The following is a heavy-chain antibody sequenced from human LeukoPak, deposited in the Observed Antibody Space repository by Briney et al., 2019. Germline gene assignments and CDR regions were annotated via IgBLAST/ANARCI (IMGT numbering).Heavy chain of an antibody. J-gene: IGHJ3*02. CDR1: GGSISSYY. CDR3: ARHREMDSYEAFDM. CDR2: IVYSGST. V-gene: IGHV4-59*08. Sequence: PSETLSLTCTVSGGSISSYYWSWIRQPPGQGLEWIGFIVYSGSTNYNPSLKSRVTISIDTSNNQLSLKLSSVTAADTAVYYCARHREMDSYEAFDMWGQGTRVTCSS. D-gene: IGHD5-24*01.